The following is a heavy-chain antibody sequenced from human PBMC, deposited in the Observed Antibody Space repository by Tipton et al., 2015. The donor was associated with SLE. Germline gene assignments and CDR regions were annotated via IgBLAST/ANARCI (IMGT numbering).Heavy chain of an antibody. J-gene: IGHJ4*02. V-gene: IGHV3-43D*04. Sequence: GSLRLSCAASGFKFDDYAMHWVRQAPGKGLEWVSLISWDGDTTLYADSVKGRFTISRDNSKNSLYLQMNSLRADDTALYYCAKDRLGVAGGVDYWGQGTLVTVSS. CDR3: AKDRLGVAGGVDY. CDR1: GFKFDDYA. CDR2: ISWDGDTT. D-gene: IGHD4-23*01.